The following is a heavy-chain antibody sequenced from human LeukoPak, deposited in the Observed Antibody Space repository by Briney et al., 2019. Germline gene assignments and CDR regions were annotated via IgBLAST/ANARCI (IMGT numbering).Heavy chain of an antibody. CDR2: ISGSGGST. D-gene: IGHD2-2*01. CDR1: GFTFSSYA. Sequence: GGSLRLSCAASGFTFSSYAMSWVRQAPGKALDCVSAISGSGGSTYYADSVKGRFTISRDNSKNTLYLQMNSLRAEDTAVYYCANGIPCSSTSCPLIYWGQGTLVTVSS. V-gene: IGHV3-23*01. CDR3: ANGIPCSSTSCPLIY. J-gene: IGHJ4*02.